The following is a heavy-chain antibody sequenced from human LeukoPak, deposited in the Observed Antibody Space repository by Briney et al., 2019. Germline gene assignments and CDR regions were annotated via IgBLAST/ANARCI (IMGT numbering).Heavy chain of an antibody. V-gene: IGHV1-69*02. CDR3: ARGHQPPYYGMDV. J-gene: IGHJ6*02. Sequence: SVKVSCKASGGTFSSYTISCVRQAPGQGPECMGRIIPILGIANYAQKFQGRVTITADKSTSTAYMELNSLRSEDTAVFYCARGHQPPYYGMDVWGQGTTVTVSS. CDR2: IIPILGIA. CDR1: GGTFSSYT.